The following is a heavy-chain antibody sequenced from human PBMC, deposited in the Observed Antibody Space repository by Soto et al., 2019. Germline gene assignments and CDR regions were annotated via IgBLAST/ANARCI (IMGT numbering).Heavy chain of an antibody. D-gene: IGHD2-21*02. CDR1: GFSLSTIGVG. Sequence: QITLKESGPTLVKPTQTRTPTCTFSGFSLSTIGVGVGWIRQPPGKALEWLELLYCDDDKRYSPSLKSRLTVTEDTSTNQVVLTMANMASVEPSAYCCVQSRCGGNCLQSYSSHSYYGLDVWGQGTTVTVSS. J-gene: IGHJ6*02. V-gene: IGHV2-5*02. CDR3: VQSRCGGNCLQSYSSHSYYGLDV. CDR2: LYCDDDK.